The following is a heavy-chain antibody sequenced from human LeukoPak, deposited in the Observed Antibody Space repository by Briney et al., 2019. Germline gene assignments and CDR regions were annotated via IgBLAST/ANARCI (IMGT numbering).Heavy chain of an antibody. CDR2: IYYSGST. D-gene: IGHD4-23*01. Sequence: SGPTLVKPSETLSLTCTVSGGSISSYYWSWIRQPPGKGLEWIGYIYYSGSTNYNPSLKSRVTISVDTSKNQFSLKLSSVTAADTAVYYCARDDYGGNIWGQGTLVTVSS. V-gene: IGHV4-59*01. CDR3: ARDDYGGNI. J-gene: IGHJ4*02. CDR1: GGSISSYY.